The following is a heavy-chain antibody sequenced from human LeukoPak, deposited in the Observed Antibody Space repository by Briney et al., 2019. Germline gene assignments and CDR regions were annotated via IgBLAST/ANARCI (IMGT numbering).Heavy chain of an antibody. CDR2: ISSSGSTI. CDR1: GFTFSDYY. V-gene: IGHV3-11*01. D-gene: IGHD3-9*01. J-gene: IGHJ4*02. Sequence: GGSLRLSCAASGFTFSDYYMSWIRQAPGKGLEWVSCISSSGSTIYYADSVKGRFTISRDNAKNSLYLQMNSLRAEDTAVYYCARVRRPILRYFDWLSTTEEDYWGQGTLVTVSS. CDR3: ARVRRPILRYFDWLSTTEEDY.